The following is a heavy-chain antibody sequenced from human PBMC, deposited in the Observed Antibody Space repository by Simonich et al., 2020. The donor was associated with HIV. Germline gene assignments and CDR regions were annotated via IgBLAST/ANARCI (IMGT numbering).Heavy chain of an antibody. CDR2: MNPNSGNT. Sequence: QVQLVQSGAEVKKPGASVKVSCKASGYTFTSYDINWVRQATGQGREGMGRMNPNSGNTDYAKKFQGRVTITRDTSISTAYMELSSLRSEDTAVYYCARVQRWFDPWGQGTLVTVSS. J-gene: IGHJ5*02. V-gene: IGHV1-8*03. CDR3: ARVQRWFDP. CDR1: GYTFTSYD.